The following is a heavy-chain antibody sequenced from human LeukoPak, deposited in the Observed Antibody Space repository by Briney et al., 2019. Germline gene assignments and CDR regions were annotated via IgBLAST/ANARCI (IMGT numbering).Heavy chain of an antibody. D-gene: IGHD1-26*01. CDR2: IYTSGST. Sequence: SETLSLTCTVSGGSISSYYWSWIRQPAGKGLEWIGRIYTSGSTNYNPSLKSRVTMSVDTSKNQFSLKLSSVTAADTAVYSCARQAEWELLGWFDPWGQGTLVTVSS. CDR1: GGSISSYY. J-gene: IGHJ5*02. CDR3: ARQAEWELLGWFDP. V-gene: IGHV4-4*07.